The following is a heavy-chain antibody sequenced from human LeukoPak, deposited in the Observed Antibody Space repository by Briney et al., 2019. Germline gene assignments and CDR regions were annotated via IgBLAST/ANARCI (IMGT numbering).Heavy chain of an antibody. Sequence: SLPLSCARSGFSLHSYAMRWVREPPAPGLEAVLDFSGSGGSTYYADSVKGRFTISTDNSKISLYLEMNRLRAEDTAVSYVARGGIEGATRSHFDYWGQGTLVIVSA. CDR3: ARGGIEGATRSHFDY. D-gene: IGHD1-26*01. CDR1: GFSLHSYA. V-gene: IGHV3-23*01. J-gene: IGHJ4*02. CDR2: FSGSGGST.